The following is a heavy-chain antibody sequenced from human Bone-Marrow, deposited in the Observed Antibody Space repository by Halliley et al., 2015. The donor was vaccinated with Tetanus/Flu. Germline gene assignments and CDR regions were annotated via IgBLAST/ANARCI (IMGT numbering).Heavy chain of an antibody. D-gene: IGHD3-10*01. CDR2: ISHDGNHK. CDR1: GFNFNSYS. Sequence: SLRLSCAASGFNFNSYSMHWVRQAPGKGLEWVAVISHDGNHKYYVDSVKGRFTIARDNSRNTLYLQMNSLRAEDTATYFCAKPLLFREFDSWGQGTLVSISS. V-gene: IGHV3-30*18. J-gene: IGHJ4*02. CDR3: AKPLLFREFDS.